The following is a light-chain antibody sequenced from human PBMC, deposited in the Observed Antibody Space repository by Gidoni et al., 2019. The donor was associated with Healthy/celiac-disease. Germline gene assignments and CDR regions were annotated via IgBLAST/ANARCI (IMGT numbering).Light chain of an antibody. CDR2: GAS. Sequence: EIVLTQSPGTLSLSPGERATLSCRASQSGSSSYLAWYQQKPGQAPRLLIYGASSRATGIPDRFSGSGSGTDFTLTISRLEPEDFAVYYCQQYGSSPTFXQXTKLEIK. J-gene: IGKJ2*01. CDR1: QSGSSSY. V-gene: IGKV3-20*01. CDR3: QQYGSSPT.